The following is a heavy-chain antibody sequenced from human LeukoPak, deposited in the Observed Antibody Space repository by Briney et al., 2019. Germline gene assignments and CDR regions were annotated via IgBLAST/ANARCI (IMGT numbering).Heavy chain of an antibody. CDR1: GYTFTSYD. Sequence: ASVKVSCKASGYTFTSYDINWVRQATGQGLEWMGWRNPNSGNTGYAQKFQGRVTMTRNTSTSTAFMELSSLRSEDTAVYYCRRAHYYYGMDVWGQGTTVTVSS. CDR3: RRAHYYYGMDV. V-gene: IGHV1-8*01. J-gene: IGHJ6*02. CDR2: RNPNSGNT.